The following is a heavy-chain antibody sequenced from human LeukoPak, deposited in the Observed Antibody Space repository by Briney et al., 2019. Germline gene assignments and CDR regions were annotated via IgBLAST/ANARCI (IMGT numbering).Heavy chain of an antibody. Sequence: SETLSLTCTVSGDSFSDFSYYWGWLRQPPGTGLEWIANVHYTGSTYYNSSLESRVTISVDTSKNQVSLRLASVTAADTAVYCGRHEVAWFVDWGRGTLVTVSS. J-gene: IGHJ4*02. V-gene: IGHV4-39*01. CDR1: GDSFSDFSYY. D-gene: IGHD3-9*01. CDR2: VHYTGST. CDR3: GRHEVAWFVD.